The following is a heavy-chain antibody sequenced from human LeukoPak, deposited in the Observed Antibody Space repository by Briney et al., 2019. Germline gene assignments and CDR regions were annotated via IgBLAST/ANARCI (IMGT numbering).Heavy chain of an antibody. CDR1: GFTFSSYA. D-gene: IGHD2-15*01. V-gene: IGHV3-23*01. CDR2: ISGSGGST. CDR3: TKSTNSCSGGSCYSGLDY. J-gene: IGHJ4*02. Sequence: PGGSLRLSCAASGFTFSSYAMSWVRQAPGKGLEWVSAISGSGGSTYYADSVKGRFTISRDNSRNTLYLQVNSLRAEDTAIYYCTKSTNSCSGGSCYSGLDYWGQGTLVTASS.